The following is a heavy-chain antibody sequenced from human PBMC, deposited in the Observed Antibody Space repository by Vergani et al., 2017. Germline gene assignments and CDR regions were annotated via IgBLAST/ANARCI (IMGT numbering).Heavy chain of an antibody. D-gene: IGHD5-12*01. Sequence: QVHLVESGGGVVQPGRSLRLSCAASGFTFSNFGMHWVRQAPGKGLEWVALISYDGNNQYYADSVKGRFTISRDISKNTLYLQMNSLSAGDTAVYYCAKANPRNSGYDYLYYYHARDVWGKGTTVTVSS. J-gene: IGHJ6*04. CDR2: ISYDGNNQ. CDR3: AKANPRNSGYDYLYYYHARDV. CDR1: GFTFSNFG. V-gene: IGHV3-30*18.